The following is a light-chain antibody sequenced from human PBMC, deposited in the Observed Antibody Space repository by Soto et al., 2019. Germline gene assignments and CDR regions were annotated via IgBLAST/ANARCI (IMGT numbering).Light chain of an antibody. CDR3: HQYGSSPWT. CDR1: ESVASHY. Sequence: EIVLTQSPGTLSLSPGERATLSCRASESVASHYLAWYQHKPGQAPRLLFFGASNRATGIPDRFSGSGSGTDFTLTISRLEPEDFAVYYCHQYGSSPWTLGQGTKVDIK. CDR2: GAS. J-gene: IGKJ1*01. V-gene: IGKV3-20*01.